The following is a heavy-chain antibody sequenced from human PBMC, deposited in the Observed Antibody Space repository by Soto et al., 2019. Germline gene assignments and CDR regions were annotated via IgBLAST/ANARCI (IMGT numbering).Heavy chain of an antibody. Sequence: GGSLRLSCAASGFTFSDYYMSWIRQAPGKGLEWVSNIRTSGSTINYADSVKGRFTISRDNAKNSLYLQMNSLRAEDAAVYYCARVSPPLDYWGQGTRVTVSS. CDR1: GFTFSDYY. CDR3: ARVSPPLDY. CDR2: IRTSGSTI. J-gene: IGHJ4*02. V-gene: IGHV3-11*01.